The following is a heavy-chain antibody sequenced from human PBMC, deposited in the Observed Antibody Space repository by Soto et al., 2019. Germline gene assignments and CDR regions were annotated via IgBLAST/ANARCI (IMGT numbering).Heavy chain of an antibody. V-gene: IGHV3-48*01. J-gene: IGHJ3*02. D-gene: IGHD6-6*01. CDR1: GFAFSSYS. CDR3: ASISSSPRSAFDI. Sequence: PGGSLRLSCAASGFAFSSYSMNWVRQAPGKGLEWVSYISSSSSTIYYADSVKGRFTISRDNAKNSLYLQMNSLRAEDTAVYYCASISSSPRSAFDIWGQGTMVTVSS. CDR2: ISSSSSTI.